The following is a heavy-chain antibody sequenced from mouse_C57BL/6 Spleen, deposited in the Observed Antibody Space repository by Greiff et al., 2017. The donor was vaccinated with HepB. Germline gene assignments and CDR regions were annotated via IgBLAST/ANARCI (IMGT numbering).Heavy chain of an antibody. Sequence: EVQLQQSGPELVKPGASVKISCKASGYTFTDYYMNWVKQSHGKSLEWIGDINPNNGGTSYNQKFKGKATLTVDKSSSTAYMELRSLTSEDSAVYYCARAGYFAAAMDYWGQGTSVTVSS. CDR3: ARAGYFAAAMDY. J-gene: IGHJ4*01. V-gene: IGHV1-26*01. CDR2: INPNNGGT. D-gene: IGHD2-2*01. CDR1: GYTFTDYY.